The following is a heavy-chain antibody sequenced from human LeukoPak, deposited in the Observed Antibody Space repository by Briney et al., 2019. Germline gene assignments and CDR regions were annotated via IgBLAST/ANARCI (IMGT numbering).Heavy chain of an antibody. CDR3: TRDRGQWLVDY. D-gene: IGHD6-19*01. Sequence: SETLSLTCTVSGGSISTSGYYWGWIRQPPGKGLEYFASIDSSGNAYYNPSLQSRVTISADTSKNQFSLNLISVTAADTAVYYCTRDRGQWLVDYWGQGTLVTVSS. CDR2: IDSSGNA. J-gene: IGHJ4*02. V-gene: IGHV4-39*07. CDR1: GGSISTSGYY.